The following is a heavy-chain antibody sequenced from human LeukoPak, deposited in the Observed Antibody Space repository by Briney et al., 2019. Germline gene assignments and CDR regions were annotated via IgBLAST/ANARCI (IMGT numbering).Heavy chain of an antibody. D-gene: IGHD3-3*01. CDR3: ARGPSTDFWSVSIQGYYYYGMDV. CDR2: MNPNSGNT. J-gene: IGHJ6*02. Sequence: SVKVSCKASGYTFTSYDINWVRKATGQRLKWMGWMNPNSGNTGYAQKFQGRVTMTRNTSISPAYMELSSLRSEDTAVYYRARGPSTDFWSVSIQGYYYYGMDVWGQGITVTVSS. V-gene: IGHV1-8*01. CDR1: GYTFTSYD.